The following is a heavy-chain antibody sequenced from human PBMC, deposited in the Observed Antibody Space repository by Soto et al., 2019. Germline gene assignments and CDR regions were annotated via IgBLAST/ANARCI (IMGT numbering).Heavy chain of an antibody. J-gene: IGHJ4*02. Sequence: GGSLRLSCAASGFTFSSYWMHWVRQAPGKGLVWVSRINSDGSSTSYADSVKGRFTISRDNAKNTLYLQMNSLRAEDTAVYYCTRDGQQWLVRREKWYYFDYWGQGTLVTVSS. CDR1: GFTFSSYW. D-gene: IGHD6-19*01. V-gene: IGHV3-74*01. CDR2: INSDGSST. CDR3: TRDGQQWLVRREKWYYFDY.